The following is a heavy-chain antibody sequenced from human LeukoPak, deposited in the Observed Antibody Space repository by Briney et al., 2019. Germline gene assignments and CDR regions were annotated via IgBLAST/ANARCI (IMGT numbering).Heavy chain of an antibody. CDR2: ISYDGSNK. CDR1: GFTFSDVW. D-gene: IGHD6-13*01. Sequence: GGSLRLSCAASGFTFSDVWMSWVRQAPGKGLEWVAVISYDGSNKYYADSVKGRFTISRDNSKNTLYLQMNSLRAEDTAVYYCARDLSSSNWFDPWGQGTLVTVSS. J-gene: IGHJ5*02. V-gene: IGHV3-30-3*01. CDR3: ARDLSSSNWFDP.